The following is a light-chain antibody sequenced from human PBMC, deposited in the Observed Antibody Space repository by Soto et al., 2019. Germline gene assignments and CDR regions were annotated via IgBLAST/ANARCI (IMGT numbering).Light chain of an antibody. CDR1: QSISSW. J-gene: IGKJ5*01. V-gene: IGKV1-5*01. CDR2: DAS. Sequence: GDRVTITCRASQSISSWLAWYQQKPGKAPKLLIYDASSLESGVPSRFSGSGSGTEFTLTISSLQPDDFATYYCQQYNSYPTFGQGTRREIK. CDR3: QQYNSYPT.